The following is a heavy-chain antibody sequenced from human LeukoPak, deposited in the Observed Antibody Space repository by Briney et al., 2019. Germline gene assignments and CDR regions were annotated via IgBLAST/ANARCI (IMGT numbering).Heavy chain of an antibody. CDR1: GYSISSGYY. CDR3: ASGGTAVVMALTYYFDT. Sequence: ASETLSLTCAVSGYSISSGYYWGWIRQPPGKGLEWIGSIYHTGSTYYNPSLQSRVTISLDSPKNHLSLKLTSVTAADTAVYYCASGGTAVVMALTYYFDTWGQGTPVTVSS. CDR2: IYHTGST. V-gene: IGHV4-38-2*01. D-gene: IGHD3-22*01. J-gene: IGHJ4*02.